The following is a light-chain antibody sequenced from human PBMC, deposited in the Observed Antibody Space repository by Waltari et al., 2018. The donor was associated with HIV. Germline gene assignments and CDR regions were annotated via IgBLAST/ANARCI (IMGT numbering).Light chain of an antibody. Sequence: EILLTQSPGTLSLSPGERAILSCRASESVSRTYLAWYQQKSGKAPRLLISGGSNRATGIPDRFRGSGSGTDFTLTISRLEPEDFAVYYCQQYGGSPIFTFGPGTKVEIK. CDR3: QQYGGSPIFT. V-gene: IGKV3-20*01. CDR1: ESVSRTY. CDR2: GGS. J-gene: IGKJ3*01.